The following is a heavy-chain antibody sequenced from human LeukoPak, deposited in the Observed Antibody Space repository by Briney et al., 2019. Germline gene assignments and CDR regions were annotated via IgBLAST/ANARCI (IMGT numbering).Heavy chain of an antibody. Sequence: PSETLSLTCAVYGGSFSGYYWSWIRQPPGKGLEWIGYIYSSGSTNYNPSLKSRVTISVDTSKTQFSLKLSSVTAADTAVYYCAKNNDYGGSYWYFDLWGRGTLVTVSS. CDR2: IYSSGST. CDR3: AKNNDYGGSYWYFDL. V-gene: IGHV4-59*01. CDR1: GGSFSGYY. D-gene: IGHD4-23*01. J-gene: IGHJ2*01.